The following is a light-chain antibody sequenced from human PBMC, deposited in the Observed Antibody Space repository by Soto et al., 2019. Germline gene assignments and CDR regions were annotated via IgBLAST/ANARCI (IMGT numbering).Light chain of an antibody. CDR3: SSYTTGSLVV. V-gene: IGLV1-44*01. Sequence: QSVLTQPPSASGTPGQRVTISCAGSNSNIGSHNVYWYQQLPGTAPKLLIYKVNQRPSGVPDRFSGSKSGNTASLTISGLQAEDEADYYCSSYTTGSLVVFGGGTKLTVL. J-gene: IGLJ2*01. CDR2: KVN. CDR1: NSNIGSHN.